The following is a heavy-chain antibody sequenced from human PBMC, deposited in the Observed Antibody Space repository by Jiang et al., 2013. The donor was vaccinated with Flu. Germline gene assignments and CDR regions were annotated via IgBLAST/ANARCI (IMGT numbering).Heavy chain of an antibody. V-gene: IGHV4-4*02. CDR2: IYHSGST. Sequence: GSGLVKPSGTLSLTCAVSGGSISSSNWWSWVRQPPGKGLEWIGEIYHSGSTNYNPSLKSRVTISVDKSKNQFSLKLSSVTAADTAVYYCARGEQYGYGHYYFDYWGQGTLVTVSS. J-gene: IGHJ4*02. CDR1: GGSISSSNW. CDR3: ARGEQYGYGHYYFDY. D-gene: IGHD5-18*01.